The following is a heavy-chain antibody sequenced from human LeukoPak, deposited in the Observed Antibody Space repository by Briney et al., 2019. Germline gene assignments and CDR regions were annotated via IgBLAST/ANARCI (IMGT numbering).Heavy chain of an antibody. CDR1: GFTFSSYG. CDR2: ISYDGSNK. Sequence: GRSLRLSCAASGFTFSSYGMHWVRQAPGKGLEWVAVISYDGSNKYYADSVKGRFTISRDNSKNTLYLQMNSLRAEDTAVYYCAKDPPSDYWGQGTLVTVSS. J-gene: IGHJ4*02. V-gene: IGHV3-30*18. CDR3: AKDPPSDY.